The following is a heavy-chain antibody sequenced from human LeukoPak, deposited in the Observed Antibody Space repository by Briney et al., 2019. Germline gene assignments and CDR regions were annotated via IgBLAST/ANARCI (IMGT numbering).Heavy chain of an antibody. J-gene: IGHJ4*02. Sequence: GSLRLSCAASGFTFSSYAMSWVRQAPGKGLEWVSAISGSGGSTYYADSVKGRFTISRDNSKNTLYLQMNSLRAEDTAVYYCGKFKSGGYSYGYFYFDYWGQGTLVTVSS. CDR3: GKFKSGGYSYGYFYFDY. D-gene: IGHD5-18*01. V-gene: IGHV3-23*01. CDR2: ISGSGGST. CDR1: GFTFSSYA.